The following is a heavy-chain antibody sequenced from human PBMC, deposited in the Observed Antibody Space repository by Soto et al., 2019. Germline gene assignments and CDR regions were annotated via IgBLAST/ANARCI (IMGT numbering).Heavy chain of an antibody. D-gene: IGHD3-10*01. J-gene: IGHJ6*02. V-gene: IGHV3-48*02. CDR1: GFTFSSYS. CDR2: ISSSSSTI. Sequence: GGSLRLSCAASGFTFSSYSMNWVRQAPGKGLEWVSYISSSSSTIYYADSVKGRFTISRDNAKNSLYLQMNSLRDEDTAVYYCARETDLIENGGLSGAMGPHYYYYYGMDVWGQGTTVTVSS. CDR3: ARETDLIENGGLSGAMGPHYYYYYGMDV.